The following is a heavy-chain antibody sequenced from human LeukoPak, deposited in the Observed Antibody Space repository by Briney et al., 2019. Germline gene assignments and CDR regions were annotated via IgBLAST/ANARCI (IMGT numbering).Heavy chain of an antibody. J-gene: IGHJ6*02. CDR2: MNPNSGNT. CDR1: GYTFTSYD. D-gene: IGHD3-10*01. V-gene: IGHV1-8*01. CDR3: ARGITMVRGVIITPIYYYYGMDV. Sequence: ASVKVSCKASGYTFTSYDINWVRQATGQGGEWMGWMNPNSGNTGYAQKFQGRVTMTRNTSISTAYMELSSLRSEDTAVYYCARGITMVRGVIITPIYYYYGMDVWGQGTTVTVSS.